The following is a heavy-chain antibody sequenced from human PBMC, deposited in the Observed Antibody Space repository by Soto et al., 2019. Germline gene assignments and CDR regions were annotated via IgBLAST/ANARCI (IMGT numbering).Heavy chain of an antibody. CDR1: GYTLTELS. Sequence: ASVKVSCKVSGYTLTELSMHWVRQAPGKGLEWMGGFDPEDGETIYAQKFQGRVTITRDTSASTAYMELSSLRSEDTAVYYCATPVAGKLEYYYYGMDVWGQGTTVTVSS. D-gene: IGHD6-19*01. J-gene: IGHJ6*02. CDR3: ATPVAGKLEYYYYGMDV. CDR2: FDPEDGET. V-gene: IGHV1-24*01.